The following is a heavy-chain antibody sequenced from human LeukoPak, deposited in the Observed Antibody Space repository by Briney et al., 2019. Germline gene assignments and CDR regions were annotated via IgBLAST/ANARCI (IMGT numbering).Heavy chain of an antibody. Sequence: PGGSLRLSCAASGFTFSSYSMNWVRQAPGKGLEWVSYISSSSYIYYADSVKGRFTISRDNAKNSLYLQMNSLRAEDTAVYYCARDPPPGGSIYWGKGTLVTVSS. V-gene: IGHV3-21*01. CDR1: GFTFSSYS. CDR3: ARDPPPGGSIY. CDR2: ISSSSYI. D-gene: IGHD4-23*01. J-gene: IGHJ4*02.